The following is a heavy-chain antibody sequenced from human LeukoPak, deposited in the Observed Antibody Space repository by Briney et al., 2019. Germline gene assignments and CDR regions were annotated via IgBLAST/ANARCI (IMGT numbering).Heavy chain of an antibody. V-gene: IGHV1-2*02. D-gene: IGHD3-9*01. J-gene: IGHJ4*02. CDR3: ARGSRYHDWLSPLDS. CDR1: GYAFSAYY. Sequence: ASVTVSFTASGYAFSAYYMHWVRQAPGQGLEWMGWVNPQTGDTHFAHKFQGRVTFIRDTSISTAYMAMSRLRSDDTAVFYCARGSRYHDWLSPLDSWGQGTLVTVSS. CDR2: VNPQTGDT.